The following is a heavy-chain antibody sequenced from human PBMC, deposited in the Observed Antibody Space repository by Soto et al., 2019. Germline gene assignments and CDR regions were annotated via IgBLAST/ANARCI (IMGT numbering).Heavy chain of an antibody. D-gene: IGHD3-10*01. V-gene: IGHV3-33*01. CDR2: IWYDGSNK. Sequence: QVQLVESGGGVVQPGRSLRLSCAASGFTFSSYGMHWVRQAPGKGLEWVAVIWYDGSNKYYADSVKGRFTISRDNSKNTLYLQMTSLRAEDTAVYYCARDGVLLWFGGVPHFDYWGQGTLVTVSS. CDR3: ARDGVLLWFGGVPHFDY. CDR1: GFTFSSYG. J-gene: IGHJ4*02.